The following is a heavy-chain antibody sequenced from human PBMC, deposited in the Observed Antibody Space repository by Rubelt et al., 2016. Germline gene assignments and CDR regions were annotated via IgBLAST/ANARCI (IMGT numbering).Heavy chain of an antibody. J-gene: IGHJ5*02. CDR2: IYYSGST. D-gene: IGHD3-10*01. CDR1: GFTFSNAW. V-gene: IGHV4-59*06. Sequence: VQLVESGGGLVKPGGSLRLSCAASGFTFSNAWMSWVRQAPGKGLEWVGYIYYSGSTYYNPSRKGRVTISVDTSKNQFSLKLSSVTAADTAVYYCARDHRRTDGSGSPNWFDPWGQGTLVTVSS. CDR3: ARDHRRTDGSGSPNWFDP.